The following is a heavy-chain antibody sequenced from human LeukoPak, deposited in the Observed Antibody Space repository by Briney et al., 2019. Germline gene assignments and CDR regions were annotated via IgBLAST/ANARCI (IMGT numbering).Heavy chain of an antibody. CDR3: ARRAEYYDFWSGYEHYYMDV. V-gene: IGHV5-51*01. CDR1: GYIYTSYW. J-gene: IGHJ6*03. Sequence: GESLKISCNSSGYIYTSYWIGWVRQMPGKGLEWMGIIYPGDSDTRYSPSFQGQVTISADKSISTAYLQWSSLKASDTAMYYCARRAEYYDFWSGYEHYYMDVWGKGTTVTVSS. CDR2: IYPGDSDT. D-gene: IGHD3-3*01.